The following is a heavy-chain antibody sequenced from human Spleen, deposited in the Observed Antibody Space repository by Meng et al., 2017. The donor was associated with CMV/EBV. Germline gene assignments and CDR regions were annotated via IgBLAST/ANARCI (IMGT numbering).Heavy chain of an antibody. CDR2: IYSGGSDT. CDR1: GFTFSSYA. J-gene: IGHJ6*02. Sequence: GESLKISCAASGFTFSSYAMSWVRQAPGKGLESVSFIYSGGSDTFYADSVKGRFTISRDNAKKSLFLQMNSLRVDDTAVYYCARNIWSGRYGPGYYGMDVWGQGTTVTVSS. D-gene: IGHD3-3*01. CDR3: ARNIWSGRYGPGYYGMDV. V-gene: IGHV3-23*03.